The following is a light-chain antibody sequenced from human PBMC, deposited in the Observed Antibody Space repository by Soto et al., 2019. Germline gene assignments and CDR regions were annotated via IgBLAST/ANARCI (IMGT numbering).Light chain of an antibody. Sequence: DIQMTQSPSSLSRSIGDRVTITCRASQTISSWLAWYQQKPGKAPKLLIYKASTLKSGVPSRFSGSGSGTKFTLTISSLQPDDFATYYCQHYNSYSEAFGQGTKLDIK. CDR1: QTISSW. V-gene: IGKV1-5*03. J-gene: IGKJ1*01. CDR2: KAS. CDR3: QHYNSYSEA.